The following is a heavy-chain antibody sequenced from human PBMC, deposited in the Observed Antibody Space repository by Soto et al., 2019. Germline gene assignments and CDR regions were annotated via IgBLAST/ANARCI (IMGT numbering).Heavy chain of an antibody. J-gene: IGHJ4*02. CDR2: ISSSGSVI. CDR3: ARDLGYYDSSGYFDY. D-gene: IGHD3-22*01. CDR1: GFTFSDYY. V-gene: IGHV3-11*01. Sequence: QVQLVESGGGLVKPGGSLRLSCAASGFTFSDYYMSWIRQAPGKGLEWVSYISSSGSVIYSADSVKGRFTISRDDAKNSLYLQMNCLRAEDTAVYYCARDLGYYDSSGYFDYWGQGTLVTVSS.